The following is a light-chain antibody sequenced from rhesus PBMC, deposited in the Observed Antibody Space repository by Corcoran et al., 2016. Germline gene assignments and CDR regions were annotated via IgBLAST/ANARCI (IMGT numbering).Light chain of an antibody. Sequence: DIQMTQSPSSLSASVGDRVTITCRASQDSSKWIAWYQQKPGKAPKLLIYKASTLKSGVPARFSGRGSGPEVTLTISSLQPEDFATYYCQQHHTTPRTFGLGTKVEIK. V-gene: IGKV1-21*01. CDR3: QQHHTTPRT. CDR2: KAS. J-gene: IGKJ1*01. CDR1: QDSSKW.